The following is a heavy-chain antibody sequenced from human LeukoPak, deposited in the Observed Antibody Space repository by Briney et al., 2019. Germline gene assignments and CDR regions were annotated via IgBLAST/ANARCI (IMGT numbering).Heavy chain of an antibody. CDR1: GGSISSYY. CDR2: IYSSGST. CDR3: ARRSSTWSFDY. D-gene: IGHD6-13*01. V-gene: IGHV4-59*08. Sequence: SETLSLTCIVSGGSISSYYWSWIRQPPGKGLEWIGYIYSSGSTNYNPSLKSRVTIFVDTSKNQFSLKLSSVTAADTAVYYCARRSSTWSFDYWGQGTLVTVSS. J-gene: IGHJ4*02.